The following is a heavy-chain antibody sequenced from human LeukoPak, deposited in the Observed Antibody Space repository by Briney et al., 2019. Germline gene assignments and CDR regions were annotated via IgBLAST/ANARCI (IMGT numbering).Heavy chain of an antibody. CDR1: GFSFSRYW. Sequence: AGGSLRLSCAASGFSFSRYWMHWVRQAPGKGLVWVSRIKSDGSSTTYADSVRGRFTISRDNAKNTLYLQMNSLRAEDTAVYYCARGGVFSDNYIDYWGQGTLVTVSS. CDR2: IKSDGSST. J-gene: IGHJ4*02. D-gene: IGHD1-26*01. V-gene: IGHV3-74*01. CDR3: ARGGVFSDNYIDY.